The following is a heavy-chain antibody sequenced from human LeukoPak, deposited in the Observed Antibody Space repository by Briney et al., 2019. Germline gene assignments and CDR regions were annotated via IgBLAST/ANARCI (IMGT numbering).Heavy chain of an antibody. J-gene: IGHJ4*02. CDR3: SRVLDGSVAYGY. Sequence: PSGTLSLTCAVSGGSISSEKWWSWLRQPPGKGLEWIGEIYHSGSTNYNPSLKSRVTISVDKSKNQFSLKLSSVTAADTAVYYCSRVLDGSVAYGYWGPGTLVTVSS. D-gene: IGHD3-10*01. V-gene: IGHV4-4*02. CDR1: GGSISSEKW. CDR2: IYHSGST.